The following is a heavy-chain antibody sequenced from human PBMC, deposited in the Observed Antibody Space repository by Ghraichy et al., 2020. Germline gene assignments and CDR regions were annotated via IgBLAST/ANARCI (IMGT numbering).Heavy chain of an antibody. V-gene: IGHV4-39*01. D-gene: IGHD2-2*01. CDR3: AIHEGFCSGISCYYGS. CDR1: GGSISSCSYY. Sequence: SETLSLTCTVSGGSISSCSYYWGWIRQPPGKEMEWIGSIYYSGDTYYNPSLKSRVTTSVDMSRNQFSLKLSSLTVTDTAFSYCAIHEGFCSGISCYYGSWGHRILVTIAS. J-gene: IGHJ1*01. CDR2: IYYSGDT.